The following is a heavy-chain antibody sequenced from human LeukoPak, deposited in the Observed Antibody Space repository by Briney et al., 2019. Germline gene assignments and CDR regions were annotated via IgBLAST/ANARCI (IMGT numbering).Heavy chain of an antibody. CDR1: VGSISNGSYC. D-gene: IGHD4-17*01. CDR2: IYTSGST. J-gene: IGHJ6*02. Sequence: SEMLSLTCTVAVGSISNGSYCGRWIRQPAGEWLGCIERIYTSGSTYYNPSLKSRVTISVDASKNQFSLKLSSVTAADTAVYYCAREKKYGDYYYYGMDVWGQGTTVTVSS. CDR3: AREKKYGDYYYYGMDV. V-gene: IGHV4-61*02.